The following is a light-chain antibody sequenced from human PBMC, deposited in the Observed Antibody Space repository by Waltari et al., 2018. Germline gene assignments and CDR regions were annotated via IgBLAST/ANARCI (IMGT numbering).Light chain of an antibody. CDR2: GAS. V-gene: IGKV3-20*01. Sequence: EIVLTQSPGTLSLSPGERATLSCRASQSVSSSYLAWYQQKPGQAPRLLIYGASRRATAIPDRFSGSGSGTDFTLTISRLEPEDSAVYYCQQSGSSPRAFGQGTKVEIK. J-gene: IGKJ1*01. CDR3: QQSGSSPRA. CDR1: QSVSSSY.